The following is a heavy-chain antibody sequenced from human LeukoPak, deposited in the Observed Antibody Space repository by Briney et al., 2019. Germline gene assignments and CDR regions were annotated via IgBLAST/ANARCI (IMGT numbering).Heavy chain of an antibody. D-gene: IGHD1-7*01. CDR3: AREEGTYLDY. CDR1: GFTFSSYS. Sequence: PGGSLRLSCAASGFTFSSYSMDWVRQAPGKGLEWVSSISSSSSYIYYADSVKGRFTISRDNAKNSLYLQMNSLRAEDTAVYYCAREEGTYLDYWGQGTLATVSS. V-gene: IGHV3-21*01. CDR2: ISSSSSYI. J-gene: IGHJ4*02.